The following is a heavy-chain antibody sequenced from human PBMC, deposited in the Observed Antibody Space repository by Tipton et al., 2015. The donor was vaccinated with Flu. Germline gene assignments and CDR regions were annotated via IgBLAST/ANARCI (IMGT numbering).Heavy chain of an antibody. CDR1: GGSFSGYY. Sequence: TLSLTCAVCGGSFSGYYWSWIRQPPGKGLEWIGEINHSGSTNYNPSLKSRVTISVDTSKNQFSLKLSSVTAADTAVYYCASRGAAAAPGWYFDPWGRGTLVTVSS. V-gene: IGHV4-34*01. CDR3: ASRGAAAAPGWYFDP. D-gene: IGHD6-13*01. CDR2: INHSGST. J-gene: IGHJ2*01.